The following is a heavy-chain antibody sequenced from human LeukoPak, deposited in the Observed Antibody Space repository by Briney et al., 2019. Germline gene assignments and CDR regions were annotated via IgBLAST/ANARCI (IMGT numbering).Heavy chain of an antibody. J-gene: IGHJ4*02. CDR1: NDDFSESY. D-gene: IGHD5-24*01. CDR2: IYASGTT. V-gene: IGHV4-4*07. CDR3: ARGGRWHQFEDY. Sequence: KPSETLSLTCTVSNDDFSESYWSWTRQPAGKGLEWIGRIYASGTTNYNPSLKSRVTLSADTPKNQFSLKMRSVTAADTATYYCARGGRWHQFEDYWGQGALVIVSS.